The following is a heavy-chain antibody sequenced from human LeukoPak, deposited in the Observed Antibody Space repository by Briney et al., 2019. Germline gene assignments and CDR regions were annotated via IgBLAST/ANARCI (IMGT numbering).Heavy chain of an antibody. D-gene: IGHD6-19*01. CDR3: ARRGYSSGWYYFDY. Sequence: PSETLSLTCTVSGGSISGYYWSWIRQPAGKALEWIGRIYTSGSTNYNPSLKSRVTMSVDTSKNQFSLKLSSVTAADTAVHYCARRGYSSGWYYFDYWGQGTLVTVSS. J-gene: IGHJ4*02. CDR2: IYTSGST. CDR1: GGSISGYY. V-gene: IGHV4-4*07.